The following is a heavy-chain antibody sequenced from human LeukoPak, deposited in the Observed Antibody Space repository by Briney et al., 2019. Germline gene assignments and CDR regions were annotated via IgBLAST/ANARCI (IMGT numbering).Heavy chain of an antibody. CDR1: GYSISSGYY. CDR2: IYHSGST. D-gene: IGHD2-2*01. V-gene: IGHV4-38-2*02. Sequence: SETLSLICTVSGYSISSGYYWGWIRQPPGKGLEWIGSIYHSGSTYYNPSLKSRVTISVDTSKNQFSLKLSSVTAADTAVYYCARADIGAAAIYYYYMDVWGKGTTVTLSS. J-gene: IGHJ6*03. CDR3: ARADIGAAAIYYYYMDV.